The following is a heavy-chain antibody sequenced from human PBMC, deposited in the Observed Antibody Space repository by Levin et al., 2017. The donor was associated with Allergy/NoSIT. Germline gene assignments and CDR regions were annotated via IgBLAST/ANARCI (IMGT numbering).Heavy chain of an antibody. CDR1: GGSISSGDYY. J-gene: IGHJ4*02. CDR2: IYYSGST. V-gene: IGHV4-30-4*01. CDR3: ARGGSDYYDSSGYKWNY. Sequence: SQTLSLTCTVSGGSISSGDYYWSWIRQPPGKGLEWIGYIYYSGSTYYNPSLKSRVTISVDTSKNQFSLKLSSVTAADTAVYYCARGGSDYYDSSGYKWNYWGQGTLVTVSS. D-gene: IGHD3-22*01.